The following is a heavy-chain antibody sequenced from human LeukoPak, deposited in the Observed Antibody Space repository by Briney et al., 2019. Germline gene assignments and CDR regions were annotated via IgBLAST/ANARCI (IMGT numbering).Heavy chain of an antibody. D-gene: IGHD5-18*01. CDR3: TTGTVDTAMVFDY. V-gene: IGHV3-15*01. CDR1: GFTFSNAW. Sequence: GGSLRLSCAASGFTFSNAWMSWVRQAPGKGLEWVGRIKSKTDGGTTDYAAPVKGRFTISRDDSKNTLYLQMNSLKTEDTAVYYCTTGTVDTAMVFDYWGQGTLVTVSS. CDR2: IKSKTDGGTT. J-gene: IGHJ4*02.